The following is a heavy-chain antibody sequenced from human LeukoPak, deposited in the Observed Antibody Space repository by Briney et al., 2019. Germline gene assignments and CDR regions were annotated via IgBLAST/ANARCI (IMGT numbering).Heavy chain of an antibody. CDR1: GGSISSSSYY. CDR3: VRGIRISDY. V-gene: IGHV4-39*01. CDR2: IYYSGST. D-gene: IGHD3-10*01. Sequence: SETLSLTCTVSGGSISSSSYYWGWIRQPPGKGLEWIGSIYYSGSTYYNPSLKSRVTISVDTSKNQFSLKLSSVTAADTAVYYCVRGIRISDYWGQGTLVTVSS. J-gene: IGHJ4*02.